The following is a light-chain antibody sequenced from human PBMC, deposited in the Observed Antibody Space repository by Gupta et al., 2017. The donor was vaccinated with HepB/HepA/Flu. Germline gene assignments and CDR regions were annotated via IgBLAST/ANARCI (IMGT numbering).Light chain of an antibody. V-gene: IGKV3-20*01. CDR2: GAS. CDR3: QHYDTTPLWT. CDR1: QSVSSSY. Sequence: EIVLTQSPGTLSLSPGERATLSCRVSQSVSSSYLAWYQQKPGQAPRLLIYGASSRATGIPDRFSGSGSGTDFTLTISRLEPEDFAVYYCQHYDTTPLWTFGQGTKVEIK. J-gene: IGKJ1*01.